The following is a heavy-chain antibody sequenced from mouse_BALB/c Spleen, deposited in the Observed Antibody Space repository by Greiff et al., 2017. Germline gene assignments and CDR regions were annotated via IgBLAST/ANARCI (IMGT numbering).Heavy chain of an antibody. CDR1: GYTFTSYW. V-gene: IGHV1S22*01. J-gene: IGHJ4*01. D-gene: IGHD2-10*02. CDR3: TRGGRMVSYYYAMDY. Sequence: LQHPGSELVRPGASVKLSCKASGYTFTSYWMHWVKQRPGQGLEWIGNIYPGSGSTNYDEKFKSKATLTVDTSSSTAYMQLSSLTSEDSAVYYCTRGGRMVSYYYAMDYWGQGTSGTVAS. CDR2: IYPGSGST.